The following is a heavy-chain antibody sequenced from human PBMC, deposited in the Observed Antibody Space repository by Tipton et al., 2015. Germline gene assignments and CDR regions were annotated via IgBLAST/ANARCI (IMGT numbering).Heavy chain of an antibody. J-gene: IGHJ4*02. CDR3: ARLHDYGDYAVDY. Sequence: TLSLTCTVSGGSIIRGDYYWSWIRQSPGKGLEYIGYIYYSGSTYYNPSLKSRVAISVDTSNNQFSLKLTSVTAADTAVYYCARLHDYGDYAVDYWGQGTLVTVSS. CDR2: IYYSGST. V-gene: IGHV4-30-4*01. CDR1: GGSIIRGDYY. D-gene: IGHD4-17*01.